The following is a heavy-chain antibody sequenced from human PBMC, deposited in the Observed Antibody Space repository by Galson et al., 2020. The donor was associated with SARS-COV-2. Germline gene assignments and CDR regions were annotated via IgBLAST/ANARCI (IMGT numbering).Heavy chain of an antibody. CDR3: ATEVAANGFDY. J-gene: IGHJ4*02. D-gene: IGHD1-26*01. V-gene: IGHV3-23*01. CDR1: GFTSSTYA. Sequence: GGSLRLSCEASGFTSSTYAMTWVRQAPGKGLEWVSTFTGGGVTYYADSVKGRFTMSRDNSKSTVSLQMNRLRAEDTAFYYCATEVAANGFDYWGQGTLVTVSS. CDR2: FTGGGVT.